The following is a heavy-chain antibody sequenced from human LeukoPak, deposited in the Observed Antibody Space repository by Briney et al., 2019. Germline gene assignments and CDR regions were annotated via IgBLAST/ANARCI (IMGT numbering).Heavy chain of an antibody. V-gene: IGHV3-48*03. Sequence: PGGSLRLSCAASGFTFCSYEINWVRQAPGQGLERVSYISSSGSTMYYADSVKGGFSIIRNNANNSLYLQMNSLRAEDTAVYYCARAGIAAAGSAPGQYYYYGMDVWGQGTTVTVSS. CDR1: GFTFCSYE. D-gene: IGHD6-13*01. CDR3: ARAGIAAAGSAPGQYYYYGMDV. J-gene: IGHJ6*02. CDR2: ISSSGSTM.